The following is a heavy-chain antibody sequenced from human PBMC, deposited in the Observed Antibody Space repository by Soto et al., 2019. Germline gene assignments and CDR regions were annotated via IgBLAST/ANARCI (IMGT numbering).Heavy chain of an antibody. CDR3: TRTAHFTRAFDI. Sequence: PGGSLRLSCAASGFTFSTYEMHWVRQPPGEGLQWVANINVAGNTYYPVSVKGRFTISRDNAKNSLYLHINTLRAEDTAVYYCTRTAHFTRAFDIWGLGTMVTVSS. D-gene: IGHD3-3*02. CDR2: INVAGNT. CDR1: GFTFSTYE. V-gene: IGHV3-13*01. J-gene: IGHJ3*02.